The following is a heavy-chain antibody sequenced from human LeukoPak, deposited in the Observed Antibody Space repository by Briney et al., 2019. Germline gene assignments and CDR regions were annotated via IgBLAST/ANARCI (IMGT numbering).Heavy chain of an antibody. CDR3: ANGIAGYSSAHVAVGTEY. CDR2: ISAGASIT. CDR1: GFSFSSYA. D-gene: IGHD5-12*01. V-gene: IGHV3-23*01. J-gene: IGHJ4*02. Sequence: GGSLRLSCAASGFSFSSYAMSWVRQAPGKGLEWVSGISAGASITSYAVSVKGRFTISRNNSKNAVYLQMSSLRADDPAIYHCANGIAGYSSAHVAVGTEYWGQGTLVTVSS.